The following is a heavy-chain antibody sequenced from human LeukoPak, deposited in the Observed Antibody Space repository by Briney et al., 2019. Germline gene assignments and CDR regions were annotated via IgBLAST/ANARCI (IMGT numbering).Heavy chain of an antibody. J-gene: IGHJ6*03. CDR3: AKGYYDFWSGYYYYYYYMDV. CDR2: IRYDGSNK. CDR1: GFTFSSYG. V-gene: IGHV3-30*02. D-gene: IGHD3-3*01. Sequence: PGGSLRLSCAASGFTFSSYGMHWVRQAPGKGLEWVAFIRYDGSNKYYADSVKGRFTISRDNSKNTLYLQMNSLRAEDTAVYYCAKGYYDFWSGYYYYYYYMDVWGKGTTVTASS.